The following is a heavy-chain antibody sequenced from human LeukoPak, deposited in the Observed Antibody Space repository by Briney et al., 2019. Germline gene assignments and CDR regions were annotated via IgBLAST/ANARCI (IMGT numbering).Heavy chain of an antibody. CDR2: ISGSGGST. V-gene: IGHV3-23*01. J-gene: IGHJ3*02. Sequence: PGGSLRLSCAASGFTFSSYAMSWVRQAPGKGLEWVSAISGSGGSTYYADSVKGRFTISRDNSKNTLYLQMNSLRAEDTAVYYCAKYPPFGVVIIVRAAFDIWGQGTMVTVSS. CDR1: GFTFSSYA. D-gene: IGHD3-3*01. CDR3: AKYPPFGVVIIVRAAFDI.